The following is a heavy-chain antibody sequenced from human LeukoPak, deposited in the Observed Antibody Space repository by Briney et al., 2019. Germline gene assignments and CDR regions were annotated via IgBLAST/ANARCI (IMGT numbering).Heavy chain of an antibody. CDR2: ISSRSTYI. CDR3: AKSTRAVMAMMDV. V-gene: IGHV3-21*01. Sequence: PGGSLRLSCAASGFTFSSYSMNWVRQAPGKGLEWVSSISSRSTYIYHADSVKGRFTISRDNAKNSLFLQMNGLRAEDTAVYFCAKSTRAVMAMMDVWGKGTTVTVSS. CDR1: GFTFSSYS. J-gene: IGHJ6*04. D-gene: IGHD3-16*01.